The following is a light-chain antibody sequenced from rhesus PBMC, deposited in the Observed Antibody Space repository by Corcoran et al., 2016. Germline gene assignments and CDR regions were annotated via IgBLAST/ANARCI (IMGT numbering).Light chain of an antibody. CDR1: QDITND. J-gene: IGKJ2*01. Sequence: DIQMTQSPSSLSASVGDRVTITCRASQDITNDLAWYQQKAGEIPKLLIYEASSLQRGIPSRFSGSGSGTDFNLTISSLQSEDFATYYYQHYYNTPYSFGQGTKVAIK. CDR2: EAS. V-gene: IGKV1-25*01. CDR3: QHYYNTPYS.